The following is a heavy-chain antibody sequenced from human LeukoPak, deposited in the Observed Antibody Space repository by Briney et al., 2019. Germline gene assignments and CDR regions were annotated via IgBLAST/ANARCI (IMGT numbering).Heavy chain of an antibody. CDR1: GGSISSGSYY. CDR3: AREIAAAAIGGFDY. V-gene: IGHV4-61*02. J-gene: IGHJ4*02. D-gene: IGHD6-13*01. CDR2: IYNSGST. Sequence: SQTLSLTCTVSGGSISSGSYYWSWIPQPAGKGLERFGRIYNSGSTNYNPSLKSRVTITVDTSKNQFSLKLSSVTAADTAVYYCAREIAAAAIGGFDYWGQGTLVTVSS.